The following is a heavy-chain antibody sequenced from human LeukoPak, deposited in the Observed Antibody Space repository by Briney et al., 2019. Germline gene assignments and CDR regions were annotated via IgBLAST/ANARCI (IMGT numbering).Heavy chain of an antibody. CDR3: VRSVTGTNDY. CDR2: INWNSDSI. J-gene: IGHJ4*02. V-gene: IGHV3-9*01. Sequence: PGGSLRLSCAVSGFTFDDYAMHWVRQVPGKGLEWVSGINWNSDSIGYADSVKGRFTISRDNAKNTVFLQMNSLRVEDTALYYCVRSVTGTNDYWGQGTLVTVSS. D-gene: IGHD1-7*01. CDR1: GFTFDDYA.